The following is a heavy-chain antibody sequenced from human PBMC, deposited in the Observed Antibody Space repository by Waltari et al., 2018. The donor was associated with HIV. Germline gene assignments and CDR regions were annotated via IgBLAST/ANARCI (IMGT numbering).Heavy chain of an antibody. CDR3: ERERRHNSDYEVFDS. J-gene: IGHJ4*01. CDR1: GFTFREHA. V-gene: IGHV3-23*01. Sequence: EVRLLEYGGYLVQPGGSLSVSCKAFGFTFREHAMHWVRQPPGKGREWSSDTDGKAEKAFDADSLKDRFSNSRDNSKDTHCLDLKSVTLDDTAKYCCERERRHNSDYEVFDSWGPGILVTVS. D-gene: IGHD4-4*01. CDR2: TDGKAEKA.